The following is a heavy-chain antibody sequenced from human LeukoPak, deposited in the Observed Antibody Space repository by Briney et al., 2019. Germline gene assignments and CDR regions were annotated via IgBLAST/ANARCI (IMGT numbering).Heavy chain of an antibody. V-gene: IGHV3-23*01. D-gene: IGHD1-26*01. J-gene: IGHJ6*03. CDR1: GFTFSSYG. Sequence: PWGSLRLSCAASGFTFSSYGMSWVRQAPGKGLEWVSAITGSGGSTYCADSVKGRFTISRDNAKNSLYLQINSLRAEDTAVYYCARDPYSGGYGDYYYYYMDVWGKGTTVTISS. CDR2: ITGSGGST. CDR3: ARDPYSGGYGDYYYYYMDV.